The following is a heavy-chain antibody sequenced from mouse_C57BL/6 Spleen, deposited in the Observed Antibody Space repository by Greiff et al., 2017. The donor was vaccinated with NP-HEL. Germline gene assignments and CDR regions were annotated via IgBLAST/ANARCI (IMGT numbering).Heavy chain of an antibody. CDR3: ARGGSSYEGGYYFDY. V-gene: IGHV1-50*01. D-gene: IGHD1-1*01. CDR2: IDPSDSYT. Sequence: VKLQQPGAELVKPGASVKLSCKASGYTFTSYWMQWVKQRPGQGLEWIGEIDPSDSYTNYNQKFKGKATLTVDPSSSTAYMQLSSLTSEDSAVYYCARGGSSYEGGYYFDYWGQGTTLTVSS. CDR1: GYTFTSYW. J-gene: IGHJ2*01.